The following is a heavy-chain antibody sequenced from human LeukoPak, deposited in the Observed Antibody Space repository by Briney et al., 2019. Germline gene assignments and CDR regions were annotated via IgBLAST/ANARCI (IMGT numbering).Heavy chain of an antibody. CDR1: GFAFGDYA. D-gene: IGHD6-13*01. CDR3: SRVYGSTSWYNTYFDY. V-gene: IGHV3-49*04. CDR2: IRSRVYGGTT. J-gene: IGHJ4*02. Sequence: PGGSLRLSCRGSGFAFGDYAMSWVRQAPGKGLEWVGFIRSRVYGGTTEYAASVKDRFTISRDDSKSIAYLQMNSLKTEDTAVYYCSRVYGSTSWYNTYFDYWGRGILVTVSS.